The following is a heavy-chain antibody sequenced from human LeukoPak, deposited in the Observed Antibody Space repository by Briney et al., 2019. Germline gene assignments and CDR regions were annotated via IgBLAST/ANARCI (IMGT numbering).Heavy chain of an antibody. J-gene: IGHJ3*02. CDR2: IYYSGST. V-gene: IGHV4-59*01. CDR3: ARDYSGWGTDAFDI. Sequence: SETLSLTCTVSGGSISGYYWSWIRQPPGKGLERIGYIYYSGSTNYNPSLKSRVTISIDTSKNQFSLKLSSVTAADTAVYYCARDYSGWGTDAFDIWGQGTMVTVSS. D-gene: IGHD3-10*01. CDR1: GGSISGYY.